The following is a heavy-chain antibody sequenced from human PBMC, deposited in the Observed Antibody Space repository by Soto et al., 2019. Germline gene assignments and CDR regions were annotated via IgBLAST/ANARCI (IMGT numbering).Heavy chain of an antibody. V-gene: IGHV4-31*03. Sequence: QVQLQESGPGLVKPSQTLSLTCTVSGGSISSGGYYWSWIRQHPGKGLEWIGYLYYSGSTHYNPYLKSRVTISVDTSKDQRSLKLSSVTAADPAVYYCARDQSRGIAAARPGNYYYYYGMDVWGQGTTVTVSS. CDR3: ARDQSRGIAAARPGNYYYYYGMDV. D-gene: IGHD6-13*01. J-gene: IGHJ6*02. CDR2: LYYSGST. CDR1: GGSISSGGYY.